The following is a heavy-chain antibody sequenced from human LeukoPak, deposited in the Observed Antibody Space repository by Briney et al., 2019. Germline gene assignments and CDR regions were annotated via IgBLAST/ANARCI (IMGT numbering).Heavy chain of an antibody. CDR3: AKDFRIGYSAHFDY. J-gene: IGHJ4*02. V-gene: IGHV3-23*01. Sequence: GGSLRLSCAASGFTFRNYAMTWVRQAPGKGLEWVSAISGSGGSTYYADSVKGRFSISRDNSKNTLYLQMDSLRGEDTAVYYCAKDFRIGYSAHFDYWGQGALVTVSS. D-gene: IGHD2-21*01. CDR2: ISGSGGST. CDR1: GFTFRNYA.